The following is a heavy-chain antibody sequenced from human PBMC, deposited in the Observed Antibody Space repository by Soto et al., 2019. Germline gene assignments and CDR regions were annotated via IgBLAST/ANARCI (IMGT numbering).Heavy chain of an antibody. CDR3: ARDSGLDSSSWYGGLDY. D-gene: IGHD6-13*01. V-gene: IGHV3-53*01. Sequence: GESLKISCAASGFTVSSNYMSWVRQAPGKGLEWVSVIYSGGSTYYADSVKGRFTISRDNSKNTLYLQMNSLRAKETAVYYCARDSGLDSSSWYGGLDYWGQGTLVTVSS. CDR1: GFTVSSNY. J-gene: IGHJ4*02. CDR2: IYSGGST.